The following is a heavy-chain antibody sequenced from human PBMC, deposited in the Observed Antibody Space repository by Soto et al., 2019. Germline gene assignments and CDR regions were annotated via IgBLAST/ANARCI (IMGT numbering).Heavy chain of an antibody. D-gene: IGHD3-22*01. Sequence: QVQLVQSGAEVKKPGSSVKVSCKASGGTFSNYGISWVRQAPGQGPEWLRGIIPLFGTANYAQRFQGRVTITADESTSTAYMELRSLRSEDTAVYYWARPRSYDYDSRAERAFDIWGQGTMVTVSS. CDR3: ARPRSYDYDSRAERAFDI. CDR1: GGTFSNYG. CDR2: IIPLFGTA. V-gene: IGHV1-69*01. J-gene: IGHJ3*02.